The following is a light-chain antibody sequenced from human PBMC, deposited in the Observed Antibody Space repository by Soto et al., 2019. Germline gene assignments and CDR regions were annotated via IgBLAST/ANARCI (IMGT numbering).Light chain of an antibody. CDR3: HHYNSSVST. CDR1: QSVSSNL. CDR2: AAS. J-gene: IGKJ1*01. Sequence: DIVLTQSPGTLSLASGERVTLSCRASQSVSSNLLNWYQQKPGQSPRLLIHAASRRAAGIPDRFSGSGSGTDFTLTISRLEAEDFAVNYCHHYNSSVSTFGQGTKVEIK. V-gene: IGKV3-20*01.